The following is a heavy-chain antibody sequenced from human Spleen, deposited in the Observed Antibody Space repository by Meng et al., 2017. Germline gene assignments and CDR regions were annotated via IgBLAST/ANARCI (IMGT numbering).Heavy chain of an antibody. CDR1: GFTFSTYS. D-gene: IGHD3-10*01. CDR3: ARGFSMVRGVIVY. Sequence: GESLKISCAASGFTFSTYSMNWVRQAPGKGLEWVANIKQDGSETYYVDSVKGRITISRDNTKNSLYLQMNSLRAEDTAVYYCARGFSMVRGVIVYWGQGTLVTVSS. CDR2: IKQDGSET. J-gene: IGHJ4*02. V-gene: IGHV3-7*01.